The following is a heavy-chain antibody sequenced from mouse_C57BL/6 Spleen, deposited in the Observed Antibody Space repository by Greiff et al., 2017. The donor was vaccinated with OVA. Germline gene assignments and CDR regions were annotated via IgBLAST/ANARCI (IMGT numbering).Heavy chain of an antibody. V-gene: IGHV1-7*01. J-gene: IGHJ2*01. D-gene: IGHD1-1*01. Sequence: QVQLQQSGAELAKPGASVKLSCKASGYTFTSYWMHWVKQRPGQGLEWIGYINPSSGYTKYNQKFKDTATLTDEKSSSTAYMQLSSLTYDDAAVYYCARTSFTRVFDYWGQGTTLTVSS. CDR2: INPSSGYT. CDR1: GYTFTSYW. CDR3: ARTSFTRVFDY.